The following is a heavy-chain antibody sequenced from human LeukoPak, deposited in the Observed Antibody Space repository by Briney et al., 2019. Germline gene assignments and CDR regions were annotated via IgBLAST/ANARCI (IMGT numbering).Heavy chain of an antibody. CDR3: ARHYYAFNWFDP. D-gene: IGHD3-22*01. CDR1: GGSLGTYY. Sequence: PSETLSLTCTVSGGSLGTYYWSWIRQSPGKGLEWIGYIYYSGSTNYNPSLKSRVTISVDTSKNQFSLKLSSVTAADTAVYYCARHYYAFNWFDPWSQGTLVTVSS. CDR2: IYYSGST. V-gene: IGHV4-59*08. J-gene: IGHJ5*02.